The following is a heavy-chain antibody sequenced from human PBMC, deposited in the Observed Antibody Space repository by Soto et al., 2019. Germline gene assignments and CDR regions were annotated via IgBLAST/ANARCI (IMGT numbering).Heavy chain of an antibody. D-gene: IGHD1-1*01. CDR2: MNPNNGNT. J-gene: IGHJ5*02. CDR1: GYTFTSYD. CDR3: ARGADNWNDGYWFDP. Sequence: QVQLVQSGAEVKKPGASVKVSCKASGYTFTSYDINGVRQATGQGLEWMGRMNPNNGNTAYAQKFQGRVTMTRTTSISTAYMELSSLRSEDTAVYYCARGADNWNDGYWFDPWGQGTLVTVSS. V-gene: IGHV1-8*01.